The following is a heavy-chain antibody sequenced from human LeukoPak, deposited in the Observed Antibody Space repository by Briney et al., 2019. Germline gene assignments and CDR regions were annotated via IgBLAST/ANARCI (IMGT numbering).Heavy chain of an antibody. CDR3: AGWNTDFWSSYYYGMDV. Sequence: SQTLSLTCTVSGGSISSGGYYWSWIRQHPGKGLEWIGYIYYSGSTYYNPSLKSRVTISVDTSKNQFSLKLSSVTAADTAVYYCAGWNTDFWSSYYYGMDVWGQGTTVTVSS. CDR1: GGSISSGGYY. J-gene: IGHJ6*02. CDR2: IYYSGST. D-gene: IGHD3-3*01. V-gene: IGHV4-31*03.